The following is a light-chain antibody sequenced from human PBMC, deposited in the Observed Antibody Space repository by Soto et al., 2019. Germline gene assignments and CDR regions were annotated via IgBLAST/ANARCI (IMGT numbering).Light chain of an antibody. CDR1: QSISSY. CDR3: QPSYSTPPWT. V-gene: IGKV1-39*01. J-gene: IGKJ1*01. Sequence: DIPMTQSPSSLSASVGDRVTITCRASQSISSYLNWYQQKPGKAPKLLIYAASSLQSGVPSTFSGRGSGTDFTLTISSLQHEDFATYYCQPSYSTPPWTFGQGTKVDIK. CDR2: AAS.